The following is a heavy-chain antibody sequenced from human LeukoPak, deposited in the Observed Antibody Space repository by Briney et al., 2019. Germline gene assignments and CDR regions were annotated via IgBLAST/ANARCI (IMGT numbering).Heavy chain of an antibody. CDR2: IYYSGST. Sequence: SETLSLTCTVSGGSISSSSYYWGWIRQPPGKGLEWIGSIYYSGSTYYNPSLKSRVTISVDTSKNQFSLKLSSVTAADTAVYYCATIVVVITVEYYFDYWGQGTLVTVSS. V-gene: IGHV4-39*01. J-gene: IGHJ4*02. CDR3: ATIVVVITVEYYFDY. CDR1: GGSISSSSYY. D-gene: IGHD3-22*01.